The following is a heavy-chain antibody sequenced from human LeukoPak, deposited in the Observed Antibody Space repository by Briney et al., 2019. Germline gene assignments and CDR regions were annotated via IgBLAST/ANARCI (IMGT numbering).Heavy chain of an antibody. V-gene: IGHV4-39*01. CDR1: GGSISSSSYY. CDR2: IYYSGST. J-gene: IGHJ4*02. D-gene: IGHD3-3*01. Sequence: SQTLSLTCTVSGGSISSSSYYWGWIRQPPGEGLEWIGSIYYSGSTYYNPSLKSRVTISVDTSKNQFSLKLSSVTAADTAVYYCARHDPFGEGVFWSGFDYWGQGTLVTVSS. CDR3: ARHDPFGEGVFWSGFDY.